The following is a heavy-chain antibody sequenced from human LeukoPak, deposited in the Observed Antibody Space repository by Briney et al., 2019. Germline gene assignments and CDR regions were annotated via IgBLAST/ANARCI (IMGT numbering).Heavy chain of an antibody. Sequence: TGGSLRLSCAASGFTFSNACMTWVRQAPGKGLEWVGHIKSKTDGGTTDFAAPVKGRFTFSRDDSKNTLFLQMNSLKTEDTAVYYCTTGTWIQLWLPDYWGQGTLVTVSS. D-gene: IGHD5-18*01. V-gene: IGHV3-15*01. J-gene: IGHJ4*02. CDR3: TTGTWIQLWLPDY. CDR1: GFTFSNAC. CDR2: IKSKTDGGTT.